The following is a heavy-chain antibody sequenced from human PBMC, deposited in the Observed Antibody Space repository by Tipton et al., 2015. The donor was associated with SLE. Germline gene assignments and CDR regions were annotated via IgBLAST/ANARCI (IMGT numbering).Heavy chain of an antibody. CDR1: GFTFSDYA. V-gene: IGHV3-23*03. D-gene: IGHD3-22*01. J-gene: IGHJ4*02. CDR2: IIYSGGST. Sequence: GSLRLSCGVSGFTFSDYAMSWVRQAPGKGLEWASIIYSGGSTYYADSVKGRFTVSRDNSKNTLFLQVSSLRAEDTAVYYCATSRGDSRGYYLDYWGQGTLVTVSS. CDR3: ATSRGDSRGYYLDY.